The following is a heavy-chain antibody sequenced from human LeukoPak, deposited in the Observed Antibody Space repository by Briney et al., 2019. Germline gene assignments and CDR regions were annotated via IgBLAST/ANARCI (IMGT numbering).Heavy chain of an antibody. D-gene: IGHD6-13*01. CDR2: IKQDGSEK. Sequence: PGGSLRLSCAASGFTFSSYWMSWVRQAPGKGLEWVANIKQDGSEKYYVDSVKGRFTISRDNAKNSLYLQMNSLRAEDTAVYYCARAPIAAAGRGKYYYYYYYMDVWGKGTTVTISS. V-gene: IGHV3-7*04. CDR1: GFTFSSYW. CDR3: ARAPIAAAGRGKYYYYYYYMDV. J-gene: IGHJ6*03.